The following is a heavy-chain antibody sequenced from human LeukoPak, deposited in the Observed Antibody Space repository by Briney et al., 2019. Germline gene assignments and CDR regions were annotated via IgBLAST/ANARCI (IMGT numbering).Heavy chain of an antibody. CDR3: ARASGSSELSN. D-gene: IGHD6-13*01. V-gene: IGHV3-13*01. J-gene: IGHJ4*02. Sequence: GGSLRLSCAASGFTFSSYYMHWVRQATGKGLEWVSAIGTAGDTYYPGSVKGRFTISRENAKNSLYLQMNSLRAEDTAVYYCARASGSSELSNWGQGTLVTVSS. CDR2: IGTAGDT. CDR1: GFTFSSYY.